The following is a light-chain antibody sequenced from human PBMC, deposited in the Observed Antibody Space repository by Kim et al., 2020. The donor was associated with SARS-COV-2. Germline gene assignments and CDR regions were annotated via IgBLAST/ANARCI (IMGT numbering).Light chain of an antibody. CDR3: MQGTHWPFT. V-gene: IGKV2-30*01. CDR1: QSLVYSDGNFY. CDR2: KVS. J-gene: IGKJ3*01. Sequence: AAISCRSSQSLVYSDGNFYLNWFHQRTGQQPRRLIYKVSNRHAGVPDRFSGSGSGTDFTLQISRVEAEDVGVYYCMQGTHWPFTFGPGTKVDIK.